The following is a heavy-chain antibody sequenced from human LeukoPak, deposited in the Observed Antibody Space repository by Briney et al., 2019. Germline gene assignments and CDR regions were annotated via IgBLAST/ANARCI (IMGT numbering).Heavy chain of an antibody. Sequence: PSENLSLTCTGSGGSISSYYWSWIRQPPGKGLEWIGYISYSGRSNYNTSLKSRVTISVDTSKNQFSLKLSSVTAADTAVYYCARGLMMAVAGRGEFHYWGQGTLVT. D-gene: IGHD6-13*01. J-gene: IGHJ4*02. V-gene: IGHV4-59*01. CDR3: ARGLMMAVAGRGEFHY. CDR2: ISYSGRS. CDR1: GGSISSYY.